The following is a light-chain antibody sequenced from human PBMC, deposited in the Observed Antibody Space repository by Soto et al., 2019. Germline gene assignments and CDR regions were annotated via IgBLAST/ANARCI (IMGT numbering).Light chain of an antibody. V-gene: IGKV3-15*01. CDR2: GAS. CDR3: QQYHTWPIT. CDR1: QSVSSN. Sequence: EIVMTQSPATLSVSPGERATLSCRASQSVSSNLAWYQHKPGQAPRLLISGASTGATGIPARFSGSGSGTEFTLTISSLQSEDCAIYYCQQYHTWPITFGGGTKVDNK. J-gene: IGKJ4*01.